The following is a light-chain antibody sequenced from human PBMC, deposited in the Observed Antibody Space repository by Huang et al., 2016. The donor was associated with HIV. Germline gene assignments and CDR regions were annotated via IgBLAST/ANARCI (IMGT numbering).Light chain of an antibody. CDR1: RFVANAY. CDR2: GAS. V-gene: IGKV3-20*01. Sequence: EIVLTQSPGTLSLSPGDRATLSCRDSRFVANAYVAWYQDKPGQSPSFLIYGASMRATGIPNRFSGSGFVTDCTLTISRLEPDDFAVYFWQQCGRPTWTFGQGTKVEIK. CDR3: QQCGRPTWT. J-gene: IGKJ1*01.